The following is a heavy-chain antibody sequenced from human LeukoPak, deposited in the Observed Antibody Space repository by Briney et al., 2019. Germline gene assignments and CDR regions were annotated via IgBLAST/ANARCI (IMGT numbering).Heavy chain of an antibody. D-gene: IGHD6-19*01. Sequence: SETQSLTCAVYGGSFSGYYWSWIRQPPGKGLEWIGEINHSGSTNYNPSLKSRVTISVDTSKNQFSLKLSSVTAADTAVYYCARGRRIAVAGTLDYWGQGTLVTVSS. CDR3: ARGRRIAVAGTLDY. CDR2: INHSGST. J-gene: IGHJ4*02. CDR1: GGSFSGYY. V-gene: IGHV4-34*01.